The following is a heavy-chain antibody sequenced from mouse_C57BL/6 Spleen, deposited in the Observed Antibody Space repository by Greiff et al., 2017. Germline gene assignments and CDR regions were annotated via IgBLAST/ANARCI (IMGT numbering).Heavy chain of an antibody. CDR1: GFSLSTSGMG. CDR2: IYWDDDK. CDR3: ARRSRYEGYYSMDY. Sequence: QVTLKVSGPGILQPSQTLSLTCSFSGFSLSTSGMGVSWLRQPSGKGLVWLAHIYWDDDKRYNPSLKSRLTISKDTSRNQVFRKITSWDTADTSTYYCARRSRYEGYYSMDYWGQGTSVTVSS. J-gene: IGHJ4*01. D-gene: IGHD2-14*01. V-gene: IGHV8-12*01.